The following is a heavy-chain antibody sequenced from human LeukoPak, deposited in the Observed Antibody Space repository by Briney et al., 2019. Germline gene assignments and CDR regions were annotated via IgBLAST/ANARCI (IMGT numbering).Heavy chain of an antibody. CDR2: INPSGGST. CDR3: ARLDAPLDY. V-gene: IGHV1-46*01. D-gene: IGHD2-2*01. J-gene: IGHJ4*02. Sequence: ASVKVSCKASGYTFTSYYMHWVRQAPGQGLEWMGIINPSGGSTSYAQKFQGRVTMTRDTSISTAYMELSRLRSDDTAVYYCARLDAPLDYWGQGTLVTVSS. CDR1: GYTFTSYY.